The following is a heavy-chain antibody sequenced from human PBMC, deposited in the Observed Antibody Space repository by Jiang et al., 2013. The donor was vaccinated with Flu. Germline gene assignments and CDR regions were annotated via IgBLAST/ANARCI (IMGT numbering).Heavy chain of an antibody. CDR2: ISSNGGST. CDR1: GFTFSNYA. V-gene: IGHV3-64*01. J-gene: IGHJ4*02. CDR3: ARDLDYAFWSGPTTN. D-gene: IGHD3-3*01. Sequence: GLVQPGGSLTLSCTGAGFTFSNYAMHWVRQAPGKGLEYVSAISSNGGSTFYANSVKGRFTISRDNSKNTLFLQMGSLRAEDMAMYYCARDLDYAFWSGPTTNWGQGTLVTVSS.